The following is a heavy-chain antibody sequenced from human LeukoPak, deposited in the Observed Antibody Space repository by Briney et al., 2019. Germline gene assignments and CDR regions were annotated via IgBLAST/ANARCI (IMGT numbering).Heavy chain of an antibody. Sequence: SETLSLTCTVSGGSISSSNYYWGWIRQPPGKGLEWIGYIYYSGSTNYNPSLKSRVTISVDTSKNQFSLKLSSVTAADTAVYYCARGYYYDSNAYPPRYWGQGTLVTVSS. V-gene: IGHV4-61*05. J-gene: IGHJ4*02. CDR1: GGSISSSNYY. CDR3: ARGYYYDSNAYPPRY. D-gene: IGHD3-22*01. CDR2: IYYSGST.